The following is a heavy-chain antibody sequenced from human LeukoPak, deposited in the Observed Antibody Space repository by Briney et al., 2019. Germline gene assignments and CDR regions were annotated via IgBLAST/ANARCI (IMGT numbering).Heavy chain of an antibody. Sequence: KPGRSLRLSCAASGFTFSNAWMNWVRQTPGKGLEWVARIKRQTEGWTTDYAAPVKGRFTISRDDSKSTLYLQMNSLETGDTAVYYCSRNADHDWWGQGTLVTVSS. V-gene: IGHV3-15*01. CDR3: SRNADHDW. CDR1: GFTFSNAW. D-gene: IGHD1-14*01. J-gene: IGHJ4*02. CDR2: IKRQTEGWTT.